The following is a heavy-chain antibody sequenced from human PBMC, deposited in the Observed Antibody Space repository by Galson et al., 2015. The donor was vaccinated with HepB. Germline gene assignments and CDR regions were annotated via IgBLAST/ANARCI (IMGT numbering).Heavy chain of an antibody. CDR2: ISAYNGKT. Sequence: SVKVSCKASGYTFTSYGISWVRQAPGQGLEWMGWISAYNGKTNFAQKVQGRVTMTTETSTSTAYMELRSLKSDDTAVYYCARGLYRLDHWGQGTLVTVSS. D-gene: IGHD2/OR15-2a*01. V-gene: IGHV1-18*01. J-gene: IGHJ4*02. CDR1: GYTFTSYG. CDR3: ARGLYRLDH.